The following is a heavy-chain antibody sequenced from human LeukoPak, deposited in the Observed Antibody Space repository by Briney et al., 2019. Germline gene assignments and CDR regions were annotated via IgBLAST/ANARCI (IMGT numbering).Heavy chain of an antibody. CDR2: IYSGGRT. CDR3: ASRSAGDYVYTFDI. D-gene: IGHD4-17*01. J-gene: IGHJ3*02. Sequence: GGSLRLSCAASGFTFSSNYMTWVRQTPGKGLEWVSVIYSGGRTYYADSVTGRFTISRDNSKNTLYLDMNSLRAEDTAVYYCASRSAGDYVYTFDIWGQGAMVTVSS. CDR1: GFTFSSNY. V-gene: IGHV3-53*01.